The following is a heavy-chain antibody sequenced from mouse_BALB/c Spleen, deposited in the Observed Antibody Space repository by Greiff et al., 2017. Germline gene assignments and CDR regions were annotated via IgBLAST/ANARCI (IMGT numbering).Heavy chain of an antibody. V-gene: IGHV3-2*02. Sequence: EVKLVESGPGLVKPSQSLSLTCTVTGYSITSDYAWNWIRQFPGNKLEWMGYISYSGSTSYNPSLKSRISITRDTSKNQFFLQLNSVTTEDTATYYCARRGYYFGYWGQGTTRTVSS. CDR3: ARRGYYFGY. CDR1: GYSITSDYA. CDR2: ISYSGST. J-gene: IGHJ2*01.